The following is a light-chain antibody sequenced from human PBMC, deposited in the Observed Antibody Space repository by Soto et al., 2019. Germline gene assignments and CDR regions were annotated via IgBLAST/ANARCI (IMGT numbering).Light chain of an antibody. J-gene: IGKJ1*01. V-gene: IGKV3-15*01. CDR3: QQYFEWPPMP. Sequence: VMTQSQATLSLSLGERSTLSCWASETVATNLAWYQQKPGQAPRLLISGASTRAAGISDRFRGSGSGTEFTLTISSLRSEDSAIYYCQQYFEWPPMPFGQGTKV. CDR1: ETVATN. CDR2: GAS.